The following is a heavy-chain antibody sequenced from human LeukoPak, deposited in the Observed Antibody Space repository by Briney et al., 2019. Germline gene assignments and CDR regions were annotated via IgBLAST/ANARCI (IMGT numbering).Heavy chain of an antibody. CDR1: GFTFSSYG. CDR2: IRYDGSNK. V-gene: IGHV3-30*02. Sequence: GGSLRLSCAASGFTFSSYGMHWVRQAPGKGLEWVAFIRYDGSNKYYADSVKGRFTISRDNSKNTLYLQMNSLRAEDTAVYYCARARSSSSGWYFDYWGQGTLVTVSS. J-gene: IGHJ4*02. D-gene: IGHD6-19*01. CDR3: ARARSSSSGWYFDY.